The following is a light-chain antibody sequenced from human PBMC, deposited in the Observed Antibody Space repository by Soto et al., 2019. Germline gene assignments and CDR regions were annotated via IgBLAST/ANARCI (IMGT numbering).Light chain of an antibody. CDR2: AAS. CDR3: QESHST. Sequence: DAQMTQSPSSLSASVGDSVTITCRASQSIGTYLDWYQHKPGKAPKLLIYAASSLQSGVPSRFSGSGSGTYFTLTIRSLQPEDFATYSCQESHSTVGQGTKLEIK. J-gene: IGKJ2*01. V-gene: IGKV1-39*01. CDR1: QSIGTY.